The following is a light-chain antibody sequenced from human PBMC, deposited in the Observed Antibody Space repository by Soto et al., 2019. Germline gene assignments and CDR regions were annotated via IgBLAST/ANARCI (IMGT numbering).Light chain of an antibody. V-gene: IGLV1-44*01. Sequence: QSVLTQPPSASGTPGQRVTLSCSGSSSNIGSNTVNWYQQLPGTAPKLLIYSDNQRPSGVPDRFSGSKSGTSASLAISGLQSEDEADYYCATWGDSLKGWVFGGGTKVTVL. CDR3: ATWGDSLKGWV. J-gene: IGLJ3*02. CDR2: SDN. CDR1: SSNIGSNT.